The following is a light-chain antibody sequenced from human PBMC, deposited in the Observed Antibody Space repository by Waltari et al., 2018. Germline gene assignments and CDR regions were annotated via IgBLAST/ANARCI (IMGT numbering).Light chain of an antibody. Sequence: DIQITQSPSTLSASVGDRVTITCRASQSLGNWLAWYQQKPGKAPKLLLYGASNLESGVPSRFSGSGSGTEFTLTISSLQYDDFATYYCQQYNTYPLTFGGGTKVEI. CDR2: GAS. J-gene: IGKJ4*01. CDR1: QSLGNW. V-gene: IGKV1-5*03. CDR3: QQYNTYPLT.